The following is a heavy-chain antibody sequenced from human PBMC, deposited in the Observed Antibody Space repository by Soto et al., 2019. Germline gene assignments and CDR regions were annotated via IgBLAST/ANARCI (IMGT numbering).Heavy chain of an antibody. J-gene: IGHJ4*02. V-gene: IGHV3-21*01. CDR2: IGRTGIDR. Sequence: EVQLVESGGGLVKPGGSLRLSCAGSGFIFSTSTMNWVRQAPGKGLEFVSSIGRTGIDRYYIDSVKGRFTISRDNAQNSLYLQMNSLRAEDTALYYCVCDDNRRYWGQGTLVTVSS. D-gene: IGHD1-1*01. CDR3: VCDDNRRY. CDR1: GFIFSTST.